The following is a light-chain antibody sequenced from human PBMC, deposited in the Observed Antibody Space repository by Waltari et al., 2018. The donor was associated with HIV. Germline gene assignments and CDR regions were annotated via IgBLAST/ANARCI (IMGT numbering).Light chain of an antibody. J-gene: IGLJ2*01. CDR3: CSYAGTSTYVA. Sequence: QSALTQPASVSGSPGQSITISCTGTSSDVGSYNLVSWYPQHPGKAPKLTLYEVSKRPSGVSNRFHGSKSGNTASLTISGLQAEDEADYYCCSYAGTSTYVAFGGGTKLTVL. V-gene: IGLV2-23*02. CDR1: SSDVGSYNL. CDR2: EVS.